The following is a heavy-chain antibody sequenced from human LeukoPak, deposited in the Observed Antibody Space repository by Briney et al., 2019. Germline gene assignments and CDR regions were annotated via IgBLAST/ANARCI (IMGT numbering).Heavy chain of an antibody. D-gene: IGHD5-12*01. CDR3: AAYFSGYARFDY. Sequence: PSETLSLTCTVSGGSISSYYWSWIRQPPGKGLEWIGYIYYSGSTNYNPSLKSRVTISVDTSKNQFSLNLSSVTAADTAVYYCAAYFSGYARFDYWGQGTLVTVSS. CDR1: GGSISSYY. V-gene: IGHV4-59*08. J-gene: IGHJ4*02. CDR2: IYYSGST.